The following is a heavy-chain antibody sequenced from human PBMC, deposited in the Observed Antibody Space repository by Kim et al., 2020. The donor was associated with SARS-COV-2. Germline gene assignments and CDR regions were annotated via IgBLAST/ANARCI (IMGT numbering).Heavy chain of an antibody. V-gene: IGHV4-34*01. CDR3: ARGLTSGSYFGY. D-gene: IGHD1-26*01. J-gene: IGHJ4*02. Sequence: NYTPSLKSRVTISVDTSKNQFSLKLSSVTAADTAVYYCARGLTSGSYFGYWGQGTLVTVSS.